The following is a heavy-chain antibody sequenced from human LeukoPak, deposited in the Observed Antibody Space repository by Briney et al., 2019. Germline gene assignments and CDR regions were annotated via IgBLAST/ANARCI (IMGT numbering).Heavy chain of an antibody. Sequence: ASVKVSCKAAGYTFTSYDINWVRQATGQGLEWMGWISAYKGNTNYAQKVQGRVTMTRDTSTSTAYMELRSLTSHDTAVYYCARDLSYYDILTGPDAFNTCGKRTMVTVSS. J-gene: IGHJ3*02. V-gene: IGHV1-18*01. CDR1: GYTFTSYD. D-gene: IGHD3-9*01. CDR3: ARDLSYYDILTGPDAFNT. CDR2: ISAYKGNT.